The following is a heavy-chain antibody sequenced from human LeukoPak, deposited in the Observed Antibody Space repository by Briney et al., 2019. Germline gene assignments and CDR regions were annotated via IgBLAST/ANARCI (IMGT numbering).Heavy chain of an antibody. D-gene: IGHD3-10*01. CDR2: ISYDGSNK. CDR3: AKTYGSGSYYNWYYFDY. J-gene: IGHJ4*02. CDR1: GFTFSSYG. Sequence: GRSLRLSCAASGFTFSSYGMHWVRQAPGKGLEWVAVISYDGSNKYYADSVKGRFTISRDNSKNTLYLQMNSLRAEDTAVYYCAKTYGSGSYYNWYYFDYWGQGTLVTVSS. V-gene: IGHV3-30*18.